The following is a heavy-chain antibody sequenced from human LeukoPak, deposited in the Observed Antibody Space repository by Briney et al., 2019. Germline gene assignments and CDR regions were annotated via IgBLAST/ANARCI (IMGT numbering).Heavy chain of an antibody. J-gene: IGHJ4*02. CDR2: INTDGSST. Sequence: GGSLRLSCAASGFTFSSYAMHWVRQAPGKGLVWVSRINTDGSSTNYADSVKGRFTISRDNAKNTTYLQMSSLRAEDTAVYYCTKDVTGNYDSWGQGTLVTVSS. V-gene: IGHV3-74*01. D-gene: IGHD1-20*01. CDR1: GFTFSSYA. CDR3: TKDVTGNYDS.